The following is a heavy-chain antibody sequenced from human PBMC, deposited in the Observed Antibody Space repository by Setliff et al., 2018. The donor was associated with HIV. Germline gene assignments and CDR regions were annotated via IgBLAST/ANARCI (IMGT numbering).Heavy chain of an antibody. J-gene: IGHJ3*02. V-gene: IGHV3-20*04. D-gene: IGHD3-3*01. CDR2: INWNSGST. CDR1: GFTFDDYS. Sequence: GGSLRLSCVAYGFTFDDYSMIWVRQVPGKGLEWVSSINWNSGSTGYADSVKGRFIVSRDNAKNSLFLQMNSLRAEDTAFYYCARDVSLWNGYYNEAFDIWGQGTMVTVSS. CDR3: ARDVSLWNGYYNEAFDI.